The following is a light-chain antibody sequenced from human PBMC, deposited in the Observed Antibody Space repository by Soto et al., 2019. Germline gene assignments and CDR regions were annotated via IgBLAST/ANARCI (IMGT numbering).Light chain of an antibody. CDR3: QQANIFPWT. Sequence: DIQMTQSPSSVSASVGDRVTITCRASQGVSSWVAWYQQKPGKAPKLLIHDSSSLQSGVPSRFSGSGSGTDFTLTISSLQPEDFATYHCQQANIFPWTVGQGTKVDSK. J-gene: IGKJ1*01. CDR1: QGVSSW. CDR2: DSS. V-gene: IGKV1-12*01.